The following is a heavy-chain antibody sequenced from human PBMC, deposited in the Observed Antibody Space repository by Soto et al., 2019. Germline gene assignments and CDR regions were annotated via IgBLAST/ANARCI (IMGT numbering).Heavy chain of an antibody. J-gene: IGHJ4*02. V-gene: IGHV1-69*13. Sequence: SVKVSCKASGGTFSSYAISWVRQAPGQGLEWMGGIIPIFGTANYAQKFQGRVTITADESTSTAYMELSSLRSEDTAVYYCARGYCSGGSCYHAFDYWGQGTLVTVS. D-gene: IGHD2-15*01. CDR2: IIPIFGTA. CDR1: GGTFSSYA. CDR3: ARGYCSGGSCYHAFDY.